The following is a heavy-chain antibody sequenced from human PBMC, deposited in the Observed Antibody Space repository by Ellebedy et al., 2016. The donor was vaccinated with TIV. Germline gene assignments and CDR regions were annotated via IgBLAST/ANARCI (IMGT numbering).Heavy chain of an antibody. V-gene: IGHV3-7*01. Sequence: GESLKISCAASGFNFRSYWMTWVRQAPGKGLEWVAKIRQEGDEIYYVESVKGRFTISGDNAKNSLFLQMSSLRVEDTAVYYCARRASYGDYAVQVNPWFDPWGQGTLVTVSS. D-gene: IGHD4-17*01. CDR2: IRQEGDEI. CDR3: ARRASYGDYAVQVNPWFDP. J-gene: IGHJ5*02. CDR1: GFNFRSYW.